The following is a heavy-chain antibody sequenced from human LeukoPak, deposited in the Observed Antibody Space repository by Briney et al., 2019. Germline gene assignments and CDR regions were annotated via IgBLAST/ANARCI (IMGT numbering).Heavy chain of an antibody. V-gene: IGHV3-30*18. CDR2: ISYDGSNK. J-gene: IGHJ4*02. D-gene: IGHD3-10*01. CDR3: AKDRGYYAPFDY. CDR1: GFTFSSYG. Sequence: GGSLRLSCAASGFTFSSYGMHWARQAPGKGLEWVAVISYDGSNKYYADSVKGRFTISRDNSKNTLYLQMNSLRAEDTAVYYCAKDRGYYAPFDYWGQGTLVTVSS.